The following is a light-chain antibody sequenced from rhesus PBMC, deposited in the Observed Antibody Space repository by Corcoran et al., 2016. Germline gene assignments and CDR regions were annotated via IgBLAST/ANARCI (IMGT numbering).Light chain of an antibody. CDR1: QSVGSS. J-gene: IGKJ4*01. CDR2: GAS. Sequence: ETVVTQSPATLSLSPGERATLSCRASQSVGSSLAWYQQKPGQAPRLLIYGASRRATGIPDRFSGSGSGTDFTLTISSLEPEDVGVYFCQQSSNLLTFGGGTKVELK. V-gene: IGKV3-24*04. CDR3: QQSSNLLT.